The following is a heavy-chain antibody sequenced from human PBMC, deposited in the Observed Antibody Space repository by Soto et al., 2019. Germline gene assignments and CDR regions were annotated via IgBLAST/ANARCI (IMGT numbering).Heavy chain of an antibody. CDR1: GGSFSGYY. CDR2: INHSGST. CDR3: ARGGGTLRSFDI. D-gene: IGHD3-16*01. J-gene: IGHJ3*02. Sequence: QVQLQQWGAGLLKPSETLSLTCAVYGGSFSGYYWSWIRQPPGKGLEWIGEINHSGSTNYNTSLKSRVTISVDTSKNQFSLKLSSVTAADTAVYSCARGGGTLRSFDIWGQGTMVTVSS. V-gene: IGHV4-34*01.